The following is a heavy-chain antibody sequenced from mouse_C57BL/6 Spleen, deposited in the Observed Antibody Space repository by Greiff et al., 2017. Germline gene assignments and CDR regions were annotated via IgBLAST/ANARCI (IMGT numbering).Heavy chain of an antibody. CDR3: ARHERDYEYEGYYFDY. D-gene: IGHD2-4*01. Sequence: QVHVKQSGAELVKPGASVKLSCKASGYTFTEYTIHWVKRRSGQGLEWIGWFYPGSGSIKYNENFKDKATLTADKSSSTVYMELSRWTSEDSAVYFCARHERDYEYEGYYFDYWGQGTTLTVSS. V-gene: IGHV1-62-2*01. CDR1: GYTFTEYT. J-gene: IGHJ2*01. CDR2: FYPGSGSI.